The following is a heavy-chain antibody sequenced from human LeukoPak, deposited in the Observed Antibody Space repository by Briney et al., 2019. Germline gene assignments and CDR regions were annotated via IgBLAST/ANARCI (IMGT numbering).Heavy chain of an antibody. Sequence: SETLSLTCAVYGGSFSGYYWSWIRQPPGKGLEWIGEINHSGSTNYNPSLKSRVTISVDTSKNQFSLKLSSVTAADTAVYYCARGLTSGTTGYFDYWGQGTLVTVSS. CDR2: INHSGST. CDR3: ARGLTSGTTGYFDY. V-gene: IGHV4-34*01. D-gene: IGHD1-26*01. J-gene: IGHJ4*02. CDR1: GGSFSGYY.